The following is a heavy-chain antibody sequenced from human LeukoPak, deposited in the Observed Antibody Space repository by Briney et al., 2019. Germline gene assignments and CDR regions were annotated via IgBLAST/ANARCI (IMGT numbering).Heavy chain of an antibody. J-gene: IGHJ4*02. D-gene: IGHD1-26*01. Sequence: GGSLRLSCAASGFTVSSDHMSWVRQSPGKGLEWVSVIYAGGSTYYADSVKGRFTISRDNFKNTVFLQMNSLRAEDTAVYYCARVWELSFDYWGQGTLVTVSP. CDR1: GFTVSSDH. CDR2: IYAGGST. V-gene: IGHV3-53*01. CDR3: ARVWELSFDY.